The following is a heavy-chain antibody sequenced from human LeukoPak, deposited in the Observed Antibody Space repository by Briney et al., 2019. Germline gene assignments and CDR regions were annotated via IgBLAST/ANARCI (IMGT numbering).Heavy chain of an antibody. Sequence: GESLRLSCAASGFTVSSNYMSWVRQAPGKGLEWVSVIYSGGSTYYADSVKGRFTISRDNSKNTLYLQMNSLRAEDTAVYYCARDQRVGPYYYYMDVWGKGTTATISS. V-gene: IGHV3-66*01. D-gene: IGHD1-26*01. J-gene: IGHJ6*03. CDR2: IYSGGST. CDR1: GFTVSSNY. CDR3: ARDQRVGPYYYYMDV.